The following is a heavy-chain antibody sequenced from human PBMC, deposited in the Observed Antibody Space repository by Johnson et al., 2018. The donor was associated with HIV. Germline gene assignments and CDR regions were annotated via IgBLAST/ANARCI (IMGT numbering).Heavy chain of an antibody. Sequence: VQLVESGGVVVQPGGSLRLSCAASGFTVSSNYMSWVRQAPGKGLEWVSVIYSGGSTYYADSVKGRFTISRDNSKNTLYLQMNSLRAEETAGYYCAREEVVVPGHDAFDIWGQGTMVTVSS. D-gene: IGHD3-22*01. CDR2: IYSGGST. V-gene: IGHV3-66*01. CDR1: GFTVSSNY. J-gene: IGHJ3*02. CDR3: AREEVVVPGHDAFDI.